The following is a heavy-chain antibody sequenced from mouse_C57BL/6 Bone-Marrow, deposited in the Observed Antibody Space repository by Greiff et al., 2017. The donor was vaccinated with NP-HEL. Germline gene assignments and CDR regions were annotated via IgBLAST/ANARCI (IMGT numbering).Heavy chain of an antibody. J-gene: IGHJ2*01. Sequence: QVQLQQSGAELVRPGASVKLSCKASGYTFTDYYINWVKQRPGQGLEWIARIYPGSGNTYYNEKFKGKATLTAEKSSSTAYMQLSSLTSEDSAVYFCERSSFDYWGQGTTLTVSS. V-gene: IGHV1-76*01. CDR2: IYPGSGNT. CDR3: ERSSFDY. D-gene: IGHD1-1*01. CDR1: GYTFTDYY.